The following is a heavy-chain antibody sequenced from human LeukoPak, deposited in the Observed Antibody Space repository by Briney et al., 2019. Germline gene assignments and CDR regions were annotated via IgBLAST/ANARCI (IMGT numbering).Heavy chain of an antibody. D-gene: IGHD3-10*01. Sequence: GGSLRLSCAASGLMFSSYWMSWVRQPPAKGLEWVAHITPDGGDKYYEDSVKGRFTISRDNAKNSLSLQMNNLRADDTAVFACVSWVSGSENVNYWGQGSLVTVSS. CDR3: VSWVSGSENVNY. CDR1: GLMFSSYW. V-gene: IGHV3-7*03. J-gene: IGHJ4*02. CDR2: ITPDGGDK.